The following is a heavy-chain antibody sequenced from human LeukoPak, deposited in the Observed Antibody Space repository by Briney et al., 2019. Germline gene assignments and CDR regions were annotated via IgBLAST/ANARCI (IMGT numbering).Heavy chain of an antibody. D-gene: IGHD6-19*01. J-gene: IGHJ4*02. CDR3: AREGYSSGWRYFDY. CDR2: IIPIFGTA. V-gene: IGHV1-69*06. Sequence: SVKVSCKASGGTFSSYAISWVRQAPGQGLEWMGGIIPIFGTANYAQKFQGRVTITADKSTSTAYMELSSLRSEDTAVYYCAREGYSSGWRYFDYWGQGTLVTVSS. CDR1: GGTFSSYA.